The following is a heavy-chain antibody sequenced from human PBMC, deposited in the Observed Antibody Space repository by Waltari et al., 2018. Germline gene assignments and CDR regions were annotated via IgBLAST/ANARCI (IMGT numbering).Heavy chain of an antibody. D-gene: IGHD6-19*01. CDR1: GFTFSDYE. V-gene: IGHV3-48*03. CDR2: ISGSGTTI. Sequence: EVQLVESGGALVQTGGSLRLSCAASGFTFSDYEMNWVRKAPGKGLEWVSYISGSGTTIYYSDSVQGRFTVSRDNAKNSLFLQMNSLRAEDTGVYYCARDLAWAVAGSTGDWGQGTLVTVSS. J-gene: IGHJ4*02. CDR3: ARDLAWAVAGSTGD.